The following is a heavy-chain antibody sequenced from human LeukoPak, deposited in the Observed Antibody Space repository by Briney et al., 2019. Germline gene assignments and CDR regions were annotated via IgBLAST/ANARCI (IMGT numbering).Heavy chain of an antibody. CDR3: ASRLRFLEPWGY. Sequence: SETLSLTYAVYGGSFSGYYWSWIRQPPGKGLEWIGEINHSGSTNYNPSLKSRVTISVDTSKNQFSLKLSSVTAADTAVYYCASRLRFLEPWGYWGQGTLVTVSS. CDR2: INHSGST. CDR1: GGSFSGYY. J-gene: IGHJ4*02. V-gene: IGHV4-34*01. D-gene: IGHD3-3*01.